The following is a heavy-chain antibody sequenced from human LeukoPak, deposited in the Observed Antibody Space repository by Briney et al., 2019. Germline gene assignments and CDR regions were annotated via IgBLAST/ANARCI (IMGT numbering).Heavy chain of an antibody. D-gene: IGHD3-22*01. J-gene: IGHJ1*01. CDR1: GFTFSSYA. V-gene: IGHV3-30*01. CDR2: ISYDGSNK. Sequence: GGPLRLSCAASGFTFSSYAMSWVRQAPGKGLEWVAVISYDGSNKYYADSVKGRFTISRDNSKNTLYLQMNSLRAEDTAVYHCARDRDDSSGYYGYFQHWDQGTLVTVSS. CDR3: ARDRDDSSGYYGYFQH.